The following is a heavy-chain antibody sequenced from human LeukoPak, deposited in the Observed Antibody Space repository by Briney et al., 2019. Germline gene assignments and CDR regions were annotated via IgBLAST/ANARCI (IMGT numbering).Heavy chain of an antibody. CDR2: INAGNGNT. D-gene: IGHD3-3*01. Sequence: ASVKVSCKASGYTFTSYAMHWVRQAPGQRLEWMGWINAGNGNTKYSQKFQGRVTITRDTSASTAYMELSSPRSEDTAVYYCARASYYDFWSGYPTAGDYWGQGTLVTVSS. J-gene: IGHJ4*02. V-gene: IGHV1-3*01. CDR1: GYTFTSYA. CDR3: ARASYYDFWSGYPTAGDY.